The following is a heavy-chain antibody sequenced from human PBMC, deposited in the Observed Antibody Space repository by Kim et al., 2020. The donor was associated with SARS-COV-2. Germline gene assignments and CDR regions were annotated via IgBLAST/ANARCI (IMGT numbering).Heavy chain of an antibody. CDR1: GFTFSSYW. CDR3: ARGSGY. CDR2: INKDGSDK. V-gene: IGHV3-7*01. Sequence: GGSLRLSCAASGFTFSSYWMNWVSQAPGKGLEWVAKINKDGSDKYYVDSVKGRFTISRDNARNSLHLEMNSLRAEDTAVYYCARGSGYWGQGTMVTVSS. J-gene: IGHJ4*02.